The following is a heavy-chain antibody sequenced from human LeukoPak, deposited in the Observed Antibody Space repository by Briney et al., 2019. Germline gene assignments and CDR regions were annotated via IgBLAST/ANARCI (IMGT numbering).Heavy chain of an antibody. CDR3: ARERLPYSSGWYYFDY. Sequence: AGGSLRLSCAASGFTFSSYAMHWVRQAPGKGLEYVSALSSNGGSTYYANSVKGRFTISRDNSKNTLYLQMGSLRAEDMAVYYCARERLPYSSGWYYFDYWGQGTLVTVSS. CDR2: LSSNGGST. V-gene: IGHV3-64*01. CDR1: GFTFSSYA. J-gene: IGHJ4*02. D-gene: IGHD6-19*01.